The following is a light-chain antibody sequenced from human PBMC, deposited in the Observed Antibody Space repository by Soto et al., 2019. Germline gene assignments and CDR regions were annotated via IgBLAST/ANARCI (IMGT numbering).Light chain of an antibody. CDR3: QQYHNAGST. Sequence: IVMTQSPATLSVFTGGRASLSCRASQSVSNNLAWYQKKTGQAPRLLIYGASTRAAGISVRFSGSGSGTEFTLIISSLQTDDSAVYYCQQYHNAGSTFGQGTKVEI. CDR1: QSVSNN. J-gene: IGKJ1*01. V-gene: IGKV3-15*01. CDR2: GAS.